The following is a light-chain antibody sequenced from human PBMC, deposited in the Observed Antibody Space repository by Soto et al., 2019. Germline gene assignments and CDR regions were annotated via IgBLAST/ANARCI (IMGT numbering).Light chain of an antibody. CDR1: EGVFGY. J-gene: IGKJ5*01. CDR3: QQRYRWPPST. V-gene: IGKV3-11*01. Sequence: EVVLTQSPATLSLSPGERATLSCRASEGVFGYLAWYQHKPGQAPRLLIYDASNRATGVPARFSGSGSGTDFTLTISSLEPEDFAVYYCQQRYRWPPSTFGQGTRLEIK. CDR2: DAS.